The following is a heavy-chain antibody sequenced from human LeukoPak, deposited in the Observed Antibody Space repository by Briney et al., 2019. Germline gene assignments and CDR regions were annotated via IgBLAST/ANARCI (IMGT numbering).Heavy chain of an antibody. CDR3: AKAPYSITMTVVVEIDY. V-gene: IGHV3-23*01. D-gene: IGHD3-22*01. Sequence: GGSLRLSCAASGFTFSSYAMSWVRQAPGKGLEWVSAISGSGDRTYNADSVKGRFTISRDNSKNTLYLQMNSLTAEDTAVYYCAKAPYSITMTVVVEIDYWGQGTLVTVSS. CDR1: GFTFSSYA. J-gene: IGHJ4*02. CDR2: ISGSGDRT.